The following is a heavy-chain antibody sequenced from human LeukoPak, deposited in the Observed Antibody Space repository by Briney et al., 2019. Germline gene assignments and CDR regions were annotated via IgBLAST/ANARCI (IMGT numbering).Heavy chain of an antibody. V-gene: IGHV3-74*01. CDR2: IHGDGSSA. CDR1: GFTFNTYL. CDR3: VRGGEQPHG. D-gene: IGHD3-16*01. Sequence: PGGSLRLSCAASGFTFNTYLMHWVRQPPGKGLLWVARIHGDGSSATYADSVRGRFTISRDNAKNALYLQMNSLRVDDTAVYFCVRGGEQPHGWGQGSLVTVSS. J-gene: IGHJ4*02.